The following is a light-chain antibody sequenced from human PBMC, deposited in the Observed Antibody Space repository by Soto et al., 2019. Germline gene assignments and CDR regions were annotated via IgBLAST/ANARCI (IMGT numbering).Light chain of an antibody. V-gene: IGKV3-15*01. J-gene: IGKJ5*01. CDR3: QQYYDWPIT. Sequence: EIIMGQSPATLSVSPGDTATLSCRASQSVSRNLAWYQQKPVQAPRLLIYGASTRATGIPARFTGSGSGTEFTLTISSLQSEDFALYYCQQYYDWPITFGQGTRLEIK. CDR2: GAS. CDR1: QSVSRN.